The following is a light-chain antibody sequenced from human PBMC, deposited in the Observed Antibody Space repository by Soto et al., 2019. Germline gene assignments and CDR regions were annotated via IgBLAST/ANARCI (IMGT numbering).Light chain of an antibody. J-gene: IGLJ1*01. CDR1: SSDIGGYNY. V-gene: IGLV2-11*01. CDR3: CSYAGSYTLFV. Sequence: QSALTQPRSVSGSPGQSVTISCPGTSSDIGGYNYVSWYQQHPGKAPKLMIYDVSKRPSGVPDRFSGSKSGNTASLTISGLQAEDEADYYCCSYAGSYTLFVFGTGTKVT. CDR2: DVS.